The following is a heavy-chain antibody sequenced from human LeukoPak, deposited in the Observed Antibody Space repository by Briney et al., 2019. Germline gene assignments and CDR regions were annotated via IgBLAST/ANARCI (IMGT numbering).Heavy chain of an antibody. CDR1: GFTFDDYA. J-gene: IGHJ5*02. D-gene: IGHD2-15*01. CDR2: ISWNSGSI. CDR3: AKDAMCSGGSCYSGWFDP. Sequence: GGSLRLSCAASGFTFDDYAMHWVRQAPGKGLEWVSGISWNSGSIGYADSVKGRFTISRDNAKNSLYLQMNSLRAEDTALYYCAKDAMCSGGSCYSGWFDPWGRGTLVTVSS. V-gene: IGHV3-9*01.